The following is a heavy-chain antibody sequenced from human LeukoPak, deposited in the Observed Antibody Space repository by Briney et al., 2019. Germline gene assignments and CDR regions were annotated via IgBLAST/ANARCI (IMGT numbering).Heavy chain of an antibody. CDR2: ISAYNGNT. CDR3: ARGPSEFGESPAYYFDY. CDR1: GYTFTSYG. D-gene: IGHD3-10*01. Sequence: ASVKVSCKASGYTFTSYGISWVRQAPGQGLEWMGWISAYNGNTNYAQKLQGRVTMTTDTSTSTAYMELRSLRSGDTAVYYCARGPSEFGESPAYYFDYWGQGTLVTVSS. V-gene: IGHV1-18*04. J-gene: IGHJ4*02.